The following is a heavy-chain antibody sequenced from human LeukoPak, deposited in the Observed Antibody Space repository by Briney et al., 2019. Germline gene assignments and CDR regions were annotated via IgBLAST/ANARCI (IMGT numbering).Heavy chain of an antibody. V-gene: IGHV1-69*10. CDR3: ARDRAAAATGWFDP. J-gene: IGHJ5*02. D-gene: IGHD6-13*01. Sequence: GASVTVSCKASGGTFSSYAISWVRQAPGQGLEWMGRIIPILGIANYAQKFQGRVTITADESTSTAYMELSSLRSEDTAVYYCARDRAAAATGWFDPWGQGTLVTVSS. CDR1: GGTFSSYA. CDR2: IIPILGIA.